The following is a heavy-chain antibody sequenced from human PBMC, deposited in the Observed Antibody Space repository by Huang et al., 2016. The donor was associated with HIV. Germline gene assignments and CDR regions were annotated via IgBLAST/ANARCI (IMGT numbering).Heavy chain of an antibody. V-gene: IGHV4-61*09. D-gene: IGHD4-17*01. Sequence: QVQLQESGPRFLKPSETLYLTCLVSGYSVTRGSQYWSWIRQPAWKCLEWIGHIFTSGTTKNHPFFESLVIISLDSSKNHLSLTVTSVTAADTAIYYCARDANDQPHGDYGSFDIWSPGTVVTVSS. J-gene: IGHJ3*02. CDR3: ARDANDQPHGDYGSFDI. CDR2: IFTSGTT. CDR1: GYSVTRGSQY.